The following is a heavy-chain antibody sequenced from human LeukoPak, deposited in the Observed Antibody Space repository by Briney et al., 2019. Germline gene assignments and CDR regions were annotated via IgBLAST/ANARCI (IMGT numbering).Heavy chain of an antibody. V-gene: IGHV4-4*07. CDR2: IYTSGST. CDR1: GGSISSYY. D-gene: IGHD1-26*01. CDR3: ASNRVEAQYNWFDP. Sequence: PSETLSLTCTVSGGSISSYYWSWIRQPAGKGLEWIGRIYTSGSTNYNPSLKSRVTMSVDTSKNQFSLKLSSVTAADTAVYYCASNRVEAQYNWFDPWGQGTLVTVSS. J-gene: IGHJ5*02.